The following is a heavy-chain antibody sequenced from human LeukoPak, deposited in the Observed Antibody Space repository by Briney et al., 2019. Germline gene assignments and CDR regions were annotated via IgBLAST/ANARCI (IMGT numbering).Heavy chain of an antibody. Sequence: GGSLRLSCAASGFTFDDYAMHWVRQAPGKGLEWVSGISWNSGSIGHADSVEGRFTISRDNAKNSLYLQMNSLRVEDTAVYFCARQSSIWNDGTNTDFNSWGQGTLVTVSS. CDR2: ISWNSGSI. D-gene: IGHD1-1*01. J-gene: IGHJ4*02. CDR3: ARQSSIWNDGTNTDFNS. V-gene: IGHV3-9*01. CDR1: GFTFDDYA.